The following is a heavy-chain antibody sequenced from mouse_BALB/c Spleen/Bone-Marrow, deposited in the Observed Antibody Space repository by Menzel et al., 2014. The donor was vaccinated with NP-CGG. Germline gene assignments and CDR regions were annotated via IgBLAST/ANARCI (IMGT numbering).Heavy chain of an antibody. CDR2: INSNGGST. J-gene: IGHJ4*01. D-gene: IGHD2-3*01. V-gene: IGHV5-6-3*01. CDR3: ARERDGYFRDAMDY. Sequence: EVKLMESGGGLVQPGGSLKLSCAASGFTFSSYGMPWVRQTPDKRLELVATINSNGGSTYYPDSVKGRFTISRDNAKNTLYLQMSSLKPEDTAMYYCARERDGYFRDAMDYWGQGTSVTVSS. CDR1: GFTFSSYG.